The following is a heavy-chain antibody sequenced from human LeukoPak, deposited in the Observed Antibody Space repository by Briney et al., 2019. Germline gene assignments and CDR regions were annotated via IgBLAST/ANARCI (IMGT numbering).Heavy chain of an antibody. CDR1: GFTFSSYG. CDR3: AKGSGGYGFDY. J-gene: IGHJ4*02. V-gene: IGHV3-23*01. Sequence: GGSLRLSRAASGFTFSSYGMSWVRQAPGKGLEWVSSISGSGGSTYYADSVKGRFTISRDNSKNTLYLQMNSLRAEDTAVYYCAKGSGGYGFDYWGQGTLVTVSS. D-gene: IGHD3-16*01. CDR2: ISGSGGST.